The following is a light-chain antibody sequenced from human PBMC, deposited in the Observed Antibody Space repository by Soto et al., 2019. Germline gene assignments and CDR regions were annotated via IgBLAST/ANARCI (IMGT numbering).Light chain of an antibody. CDR1: SSNIGAGYD. CDR3: QSYDNRLSAHAV. CDR2: GNR. V-gene: IGLV1-40*01. Sequence: QSVLTQPPSVSGAPGQRVTISCTGRSSNIGAGYDVHWYQQLPGTAPKLLIYGNRTRPSGVPDRFSGSKSGTSASLAITGLQAEDEADYYCQSYDNRLSAHAVFGGGTQLTVL. J-gene: IGLJ7*01.